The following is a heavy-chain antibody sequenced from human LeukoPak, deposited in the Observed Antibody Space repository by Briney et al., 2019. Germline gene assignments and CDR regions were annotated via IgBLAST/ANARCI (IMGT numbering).Heavy chain of an antibody. Sequence: GGSLRLSCAASGFTFSTYVMNWFRQAPGKGLEWVSTISVGAEYIFYADSVKGRFTISRDDSNNALYLQMHSLRAEDTAVYYCARDRVFDNWGQGTLVTVSS. CDR1: GFTFSTYV. J-gene: IGHJ4*02. CDR3: ARDRVFDN. V-gene: IGHV3-23*01. D-gene: IGHD3-10*01. CDR2: ISVGAEYI.